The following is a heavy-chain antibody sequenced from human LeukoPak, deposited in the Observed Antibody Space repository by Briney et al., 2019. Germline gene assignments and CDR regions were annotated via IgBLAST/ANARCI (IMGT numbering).Heavy chain of an antibody. CDR1: GGSISSYT. D-gene: IGHD5-12*01. J-gene: IGHJ4*01. Sequence: SETLSLTRTDSGGSISSYTWRWIRQPAGKGLEWIGRIYTSGSTNYNPSLKSRVTMSVDTSKNQISLKVNSVTAEDTAVYYCARGAYSWAYLFAFWGERTLVTVSS. V-gene: IGHV4-4*07. CDR2: IYTSGST. CDR3: ARGAYSWAYLFAF.